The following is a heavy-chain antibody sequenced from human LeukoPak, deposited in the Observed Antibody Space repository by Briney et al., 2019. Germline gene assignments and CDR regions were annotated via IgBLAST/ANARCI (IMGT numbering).Heavy chain of an antibody. CDR2: IAHDGTT. CDR3: TREYRPYCPFVY. V-gene: IGHV4-4*02. D-gene: IGHD2-8*01. CDR1: GGSTDITKT. Sequence: SETLSLACGVSGGSTDITKTWSWVRQAPGKGLEWIGEIAHDGTTNYNPSLRSRVAMSFDRANNQFSLSLTSVTAADTAVSYCTREYRPYCPFVYWGQGVLVTVSS. J-gene: IGHJ4*02.